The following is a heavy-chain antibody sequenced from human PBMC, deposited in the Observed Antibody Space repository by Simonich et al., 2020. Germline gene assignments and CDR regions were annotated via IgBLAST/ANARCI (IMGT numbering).Heavy chain of an antibody. J-gene: IGHJ4*02. V-gene: IGHV4-59*08. CDR3: ARHDRWLQFYFDY. Sequence: QVQLQESGPGLVKPSETLSLTCTVSGGSISSYYWSWIRQPPGKGLEWIGYIYYSGSTNYNPSLKIRVTISVDTSKNQFSLKLSSVTAADTAVYYCARHDRWLQFYFDYWGQGTLVTVSS. CDR2: IYYSGST. CDR1: GGSISSYY. D-gene: IGHD5-12*01.